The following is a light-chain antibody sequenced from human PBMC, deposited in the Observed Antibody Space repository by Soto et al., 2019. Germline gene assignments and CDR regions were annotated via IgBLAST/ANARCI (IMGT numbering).Light chain of an antibody. V-gene: IGKV3-20*01. CDR1: QSVTSDY. J-gene: IGKJ1*01. Sequence: EIVLTQSPGTLSLSPGERATLSCRASQSVTSDYLAWYRQKPGQAPRLLIHGASSRATGIPDRFSGSGSGTDFTLTISRLEPEDFAVYYCQQYDSSGTFGQGTKVDIK. CDR3: QQYDSSGT. CDR2: GAS.